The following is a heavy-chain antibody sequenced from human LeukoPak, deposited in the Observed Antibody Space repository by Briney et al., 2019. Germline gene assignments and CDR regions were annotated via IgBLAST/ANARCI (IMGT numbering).Heavy chain of an antibody. CDR2: IYTSGST. CDR3: ARVGYALHFDY. Sequence: PSETLSLTCTLSSGSLSSYYWSWIRQPAGKGLEWIGRIYTSGSTNYNPSLKSRVTMSVDTSKNQFSLKLSSVTAADTAVYYCARVGYALHFDYWGQGTLVTVSS. V-gene: IGHV4-4*07. CDR1: SGSLSSYY. D-gene: IGHD5-18*01. J-gene: IGHJ4*02.